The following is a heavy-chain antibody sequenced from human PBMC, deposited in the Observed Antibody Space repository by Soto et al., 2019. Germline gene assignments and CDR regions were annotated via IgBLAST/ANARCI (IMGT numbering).Heavy chain of an antibody. J-gene: IGHJ5*02. D-gene: IGHD3-3*01. CDR2: INTGNGHT. CDR1: GYTFTAYG. V-gene: IGHV1-3*04. CDR3: ASRGYDFWSGLDP. Sequence: ASVKVSCKASGYTFTAYGIHWVRQAPGQRLEWMGWINTGNGHTKYSQKFQGRVTITRDTSARTAYMELNSLRSEDTAVYYCASRGYDFWSGLDPWGQGTLVTVSS.